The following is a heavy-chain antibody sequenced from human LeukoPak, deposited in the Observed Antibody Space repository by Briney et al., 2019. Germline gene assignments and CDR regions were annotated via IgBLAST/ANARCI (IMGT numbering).Heavy chain of an antibody. CDR2: IKQDGSEK. J-gene: IGHJ4*02. CDR1: GFTFSSYW. CDR3: ARGLKRRYFDWLLPTYFDY. D-gene: IGHD3-9*01. V-gene: IGHV3-7*01. Sequence: PGGSLRLSCAASGFTFSSYWMSWVRQAPGKGLEWVANIKQDGSEKYYVDSVKGRFTISRDNAKNSLYLQMSSLRAEDTAVYYCARGLKRRYFDWLLPTYFDYWGQGTLVTVSS.